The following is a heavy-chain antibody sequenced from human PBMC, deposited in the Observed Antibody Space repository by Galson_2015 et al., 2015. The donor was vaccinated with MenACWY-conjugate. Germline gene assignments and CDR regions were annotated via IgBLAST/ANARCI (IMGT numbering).Heavy chain of an antibody. CDR1: GFTVNTNY. V-gene: IGHV3-53*01. CDR2: IYSGGST. Sequence: SLRLSCAASGFTVNTNYMTWVRQAPGKGLEWVSIIYSGGSTYYPDSVRGRFTISRDNSKNTLYLQMDSLRADDTAVYYCARAGSENCRTTNCLSLGAKFSYYYYMD. D-gene: IGHD2-2*01. CDR3: ARAGSENCRTTNCLSLGAKFSYYYYMD. J-gene: IGHJ6*03.